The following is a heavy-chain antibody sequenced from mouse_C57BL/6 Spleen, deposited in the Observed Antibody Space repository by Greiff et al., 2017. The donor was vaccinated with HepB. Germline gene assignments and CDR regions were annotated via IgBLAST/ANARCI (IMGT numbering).Heavy chain of an antibody. Sequence: QVQLQQPWAELVKPGASVKLSCKASGYTFTSYWMHWVKQRPGRGLEWLGRIDPNSGGTKYNEKFKSKATLTVDKPSSTAYMQLSSLTSEDSAVYYCARWGTTNWYFDVWGTGTTVTVSS. V-gene: IGHV1-72*01. J-gene: IGHJ1*03. CDR1: GYTFTSYW. CDR3: ARWGTTNWYFDV. CDR2: IDPNSGGT. D-gene: IGHD1-1*01.